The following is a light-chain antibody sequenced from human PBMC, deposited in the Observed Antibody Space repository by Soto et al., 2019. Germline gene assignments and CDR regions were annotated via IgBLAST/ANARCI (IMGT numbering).Light chain of an antibody. J-gene: IGKJ2*01. CDR2: SAS. CDR3: QQFGNSVYT. CDR1: QSVSSNY. Sequence: EIVLTQSPGTLSLSPGERATLSCRASQSVSSNYLAWYQQKPGQAPGLLVYSASTRATGVPDRFSGSGPGTDFTLTISRLEPEDFAVYYCQQFGNSVYTFGQGTNLEMK. V-gene: IGKV3-20*01.